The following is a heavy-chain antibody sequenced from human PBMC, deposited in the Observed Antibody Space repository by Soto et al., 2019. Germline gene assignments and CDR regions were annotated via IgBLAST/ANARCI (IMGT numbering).Heavy chain of an antibody. D-gene: IGHD3-3*01. J-gene: IGHJ6*02. CDR3: AKSSGVLRPYYYYGMDV. V-gene: IGHV3-30*18. Sequence: PGGSLRLSCAASGFTFSSYGMHWVRQAPGKGLEWVAVISYDGSNKYYADSVKGRFTISRDNSKNTLYLQMNSLRAEDTAVYYCAKSSGVLRPYYYYGMDVWGQGTTVTVSS. CDR1: GFTFSSYG. CDR2: ISYDGSNK.